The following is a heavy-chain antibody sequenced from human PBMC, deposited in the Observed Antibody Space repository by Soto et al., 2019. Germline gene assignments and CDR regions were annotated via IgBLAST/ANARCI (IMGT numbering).Heavy chain of an antibody. CDR2: ISAYNGNT. V-gene: IGHV1-18*01. J-gene: IGHJ4*02. CDR3: ARVGAVSSSWYRIDY. Sequence: ASVKVSCKASGYTFTSYGISWVRQAPGQGLEWMGWISAYNGNTNYAQKLQGRVTMTTDTSTSTAYMELRSLRSDDTAVYYCARVGAVSSSWYRIDYWGQGTLVTVSS. CDR1: GYTFTSYG. D-gene: IGHD6-13*01.